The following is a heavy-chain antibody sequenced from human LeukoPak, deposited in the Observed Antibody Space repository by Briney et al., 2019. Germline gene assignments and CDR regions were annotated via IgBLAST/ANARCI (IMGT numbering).Heavy chain of an antibody. CDR2: INHSGST. CDR3: ARVEVIAAAGTNHAFDI. CDR1: GGSFSGHY. D-gene: IGHD6-13*01. V-gene: IGHV4-34*01. Sequence: SETLSLTCAIYGGSFSGHYWSWIRQPPGKGLEWIGKINHSGSTNYNPSLKSRVTISVDTSRNQFSLNLSSVTAADTAVYYCARVEVIAAAGTNHAFDIWGQGTMVTVSS. J-gene: IGHJ3*02.